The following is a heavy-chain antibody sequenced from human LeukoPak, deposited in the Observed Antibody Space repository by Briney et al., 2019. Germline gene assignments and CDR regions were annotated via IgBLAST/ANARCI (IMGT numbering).Heavy chain of an antibody. CDR3: ARGLYGDYYYYGMDV. Sequence: GFLRLSCAASGFTFSTYAMNWVRQAPGKGLEWVANINLHGSEKYYVDSVEGRFTISRDNAKNSLFLQMNSLRAEDTAVYYCARGLYGDYYYYGMDVWGQGTTVTVSS. D-gene: IGHD4-17*01. CDR1: GFTFSTYA. CDR2: INLHGSEK. J-gene: IGHJ6*02. V-gene: IGHV3-7*04.